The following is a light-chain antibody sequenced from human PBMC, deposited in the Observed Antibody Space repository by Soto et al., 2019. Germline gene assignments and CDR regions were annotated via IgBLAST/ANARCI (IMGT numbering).Light chain of an antibody. Sequence: EIVLTQSPGTLSLSPGEGATLSCRASQSVSTTYFAWYQQKPGQAPRLVMYGASSRATGIPDRFSGSGSGKDFTLTISRLQPEDFAVYYCQQYAASPWTFGQGTRVEFK. V-gene: IGKV3-20*01. CDR1: QSVSTTY. CDR2: GAS. CDR3: QQYAASPWT. J-gene: IGKJ1*01.